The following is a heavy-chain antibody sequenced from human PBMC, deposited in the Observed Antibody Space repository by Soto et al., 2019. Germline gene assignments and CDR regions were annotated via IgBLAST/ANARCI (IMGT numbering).Heavy chain of an antibody. CDR2: ISWNSCSI. CDR1: GFTFDDHA. V-gene: IGHV3-9*01. CDR3: AKCLWGYCSGGSCFSGAFDI. D-gene: IGHD2-15*01. J-gene: IGHJ3*02. Sequence: PGGSLRLSWRASGFTFDDHAVHWVRQAKEKGLEWVSGISWNSCSIGYADSVKGRFTISRDNAKNSLYLQMDSLRAEDTALYYCAKCLWGYCSGGSCFSGAFDIWGQGTMVTVSS.